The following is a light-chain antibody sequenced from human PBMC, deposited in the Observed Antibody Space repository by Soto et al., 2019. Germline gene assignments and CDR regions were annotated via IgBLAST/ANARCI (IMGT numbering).Light chain of an antibody. CDR2: GAS. CDR3: KQYNNGPQWT. CDR1: QSVSSN. Sequence: EIVMTQSPATLSVSPGERATLSCRASQSVSSNLAWYQQKPGQAPRLLIYGASTRATGIPARFSGSGSGTEFTLTINSLQSEEFAVYYCKQYNNGPQWTFGQWTKVEIK. V-gene: IGKV3-15*01. J-gene: IGKJ1*01.